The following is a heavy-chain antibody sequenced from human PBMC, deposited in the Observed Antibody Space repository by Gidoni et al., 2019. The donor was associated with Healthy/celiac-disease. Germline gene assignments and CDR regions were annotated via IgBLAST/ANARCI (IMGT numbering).Heavy chain of an antibody. CDR2: INHSGST. CDR3: ARHTGYSSSWYQKHAFDP. D-gene: IGHD6-13*01. CDR1: GGSFSGYY. J-gene: IGHJ5*02. Sequence: QVQLQQWGAGLLKPSETLSLTCAVYGGSFSGYYWSWIRQPPGKGLEWIGEINHSGSTNYNPSLKGRVTISVDTSKNQFSLKLSSVTAADTAVYYCARHTGYSSSWYQKHAFDPWGQGTLVTVSS. V-gene: IGHV4-34*01.